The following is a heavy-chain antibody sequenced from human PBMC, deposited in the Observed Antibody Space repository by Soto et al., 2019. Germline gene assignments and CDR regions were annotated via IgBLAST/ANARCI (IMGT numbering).Heavy chain of an antibody. Sequence: SETLSLTCTVSCGSIRSSSYYWGWIRQPPGMGLEWIGSIYYSGSIYYNPSLQSRVTISVDTSKNQFSLKLSSVTAADTAVYYCARQIRRPDRESLALAAPLAEYFHHWGQGTLVTVSS. J-gene: IGHJ1*01. CDR2: IYYSGSI. D-gene: IGHD6-19*01. V-gene: IGHV4-39*01. CDR1: CGSIRSSSYY. CDR3: ARQIRRPDRESLALAAPLAEYFHH.